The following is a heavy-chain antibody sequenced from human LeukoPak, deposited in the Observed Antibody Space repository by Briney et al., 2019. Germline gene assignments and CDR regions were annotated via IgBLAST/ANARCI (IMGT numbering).Heavy chain of an antibody. V-gene: IGHV4-34*01. Sequence: SETLSLTCAVYGGSFSGYYWSWIRQPPGKGLEWIGEINHRGSTNYNPSLKSRVTISVDTSKNQFSLKLSSVTAADTSVYYCARHGDDYGVDYWGQGTLVTVSS. CDR2: INHRGST. CDR3: ARHGDDYGVDY. CDR1: GGSFSGYY. J-gene: IGHJ4*02. D-gene: IGHD4-17*01.